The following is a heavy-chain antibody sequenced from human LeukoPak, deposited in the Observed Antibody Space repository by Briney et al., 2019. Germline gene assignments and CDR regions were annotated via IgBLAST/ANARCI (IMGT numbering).Heavy chain of an antibody. CDR3: ARFSPRAMGNYLDF. D-gene: IGHD7-27*01. CDR2: IYPRGST. J-gene: IGHJ4*02. CDR1: GGSISSGSYS. Sequence: SETLSLTCAVSGGSISSGSYSWSWIRQPPGKGLEWIGYIYPRGSTYYNPSLKSRVILSLDKSANQFSLNLSSVTAADTAVYYCARFSPRAMGNYLDFWGQGALVTVSS. V-gene: IGHV4-30-2*01.